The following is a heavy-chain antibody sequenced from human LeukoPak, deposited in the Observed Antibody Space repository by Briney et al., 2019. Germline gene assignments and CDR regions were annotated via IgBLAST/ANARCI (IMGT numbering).Heavy chain of an antibody. J-gene: IGHJ6*03. CDR3: ARASLGIYYYYMDV. CDR2: IYSSGST. CDR1: GGSISTYY. Sequence: PSETLSLTCTVSGGSISTYYWIWIRQPPGKGLEWIGYIYSSGSTRYNPSLESRVTISVDTSKNQFSLKLSSVTAADTAVYYCARASLGIYYYYMDVWGKGTTVTVSS. V-gene: IGHV4-59*01.